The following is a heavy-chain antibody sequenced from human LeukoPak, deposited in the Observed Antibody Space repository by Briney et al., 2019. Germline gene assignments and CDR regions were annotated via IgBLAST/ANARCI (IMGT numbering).Heavy chain of an antibody. CDR1: GDSIRSYY. D-gene: IGHD6-13*01. CDR3: VRHDYDSSWGLDWFFDL. CDR2: IYYNGRT. V-gene: IGHV4-59*08. J-gene: IGHJ2*01. Sequence: SETLSLTCTVSGDSIRSYYWSWIRQSPGKGLEWFAYIYYNGRTDYNPSLKGRVIISLDMSKNQVSLNLNSVTAADTAVYYCVRHDYDSSWGLDWFFDLWGRGTLVSVSA.